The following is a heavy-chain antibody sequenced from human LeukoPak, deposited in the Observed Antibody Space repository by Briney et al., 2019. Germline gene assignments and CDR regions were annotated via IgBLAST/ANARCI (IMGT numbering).Heavy chain of an antibody. CDR2: IYYSGST. J-gene: IGHJ3*02. Sequence: AETLSLTCTVSGGSLSSSSYYWGWIRQPPGKGLEWIGSIYYSGSTSYNPSLKSRVTISIATSKNQFSLKLSSVTAADTALYYCARHLRTPVVAASDAFDIWGQGTMVTVSS. CDR3: ARHLRTPVVAASDAFDI. V-gene: IGHV4-39*01. D-gene: IGHD2-15*01. CDR1: GGSLSSSSYY.